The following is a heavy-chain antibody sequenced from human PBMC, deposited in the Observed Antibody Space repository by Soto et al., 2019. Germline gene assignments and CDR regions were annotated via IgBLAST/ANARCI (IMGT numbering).Heavy chain of an antibody. D-gene: IGHD1-26*01. Sequence: QVQLVQSGAELKKPGSSVNVSCAASGGTFKTYTINWVRQAPGQGLEWIGQIIPMYDSANYAQRFQGRVTISADKSTNIAYMELSGLRSDDTALYYCATWRTYSGSYCFDYGGQGTLVSVSS. CDR3: ATWRTYSGSYCFDY. V-gene: IGHV1-69*06. J-gene: IGHJ4*02. CDR2: IIPMYDSA. CDR1: GGTFKTYT.